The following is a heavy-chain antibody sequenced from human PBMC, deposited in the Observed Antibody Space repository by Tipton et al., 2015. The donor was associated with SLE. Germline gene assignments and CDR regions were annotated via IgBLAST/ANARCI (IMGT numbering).Heavy chain of an antibody. V-gene: IGHV3-74*01. CDR1: GFTFSNYW. CDR2: IKSDGSTT. D-gene: IGHD6-19*01. J-gene: IGHJ6*02. Sequence: SLRLSCAASGFTFSNYWMHWVRQGPGKGLVWVSRIKSDGSTTSYVDSVKGRFTISRDNARNTLYLQMNNLRVEDAAVYYCVRDASLSAWYEGYGMDVWGQGTTVTVS. CDR3: VRDASLSAWYEGYGMDV.